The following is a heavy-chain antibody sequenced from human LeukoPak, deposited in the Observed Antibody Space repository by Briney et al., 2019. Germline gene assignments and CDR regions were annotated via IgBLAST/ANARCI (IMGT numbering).Heavy chain of an antibody. CDR3: ARDFGALSYYYDSSGYQGALDY. V-gene: IGHV3-30*03. J-gene: IGHJ4*02. D-gene: IGHD3-22*01. Sequence: GRSLRLSCAASGFTFSSHGMHWVRQAPGKGLEWVAVIGRDGRAKYYADSVKGRFTISRDNSKNIVYLEMNSLRDEDTAVYYCARDFGALSYYYDSSGYQGALDYWGQGTLVTVSS. CDR2: IGRDGRAK. CDR1: GFTFSSHG.